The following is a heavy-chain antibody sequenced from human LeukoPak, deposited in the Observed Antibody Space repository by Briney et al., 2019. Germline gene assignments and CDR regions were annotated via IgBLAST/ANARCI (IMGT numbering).Heavy chain of an antibody. CDR2: IWYDGTNI. D-gene: IGHD1-26*01. CDR3: ARDPDPWELQTYFDY. J-gene: IGHJ4*02. V-gene: IGHV3-33*01. CDR1: GLILSSYG. Sequence: GTSLRLSCAASGLILSSYGIHWVRQAPGKGLEWVAVIWYDGTNIYYGGSVKGRFSISRDNAKNSLYLQMNSLRAEDTAVYYCARDPDPWELQTYFDYWGQGTLVTVSS.